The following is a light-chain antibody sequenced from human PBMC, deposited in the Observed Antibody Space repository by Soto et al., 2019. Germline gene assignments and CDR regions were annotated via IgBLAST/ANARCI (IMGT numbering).Light chain of an antibody. Sequence: QSALTQPASVSGSPGQSITISCTGTRSDVGYYDYVSWYQQHPGKAPKLVIYDVSHRPSGVSNRFSGSKSGNTASLTISGLQAEDEGDYYCSSYTTTYTWMFGGGTKLTFL. CDR1: RSDVGYYDY. V-gene: IGLV2-14*01. CDR3: SSYTTTYTWM. J-gene: IGLJ3*02. CDR2: DVS.